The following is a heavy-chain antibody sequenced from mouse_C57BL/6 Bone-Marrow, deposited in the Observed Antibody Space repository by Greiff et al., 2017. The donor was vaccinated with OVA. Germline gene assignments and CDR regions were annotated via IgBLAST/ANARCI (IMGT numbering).Heavy chain of an antibody. Sequence: QVHVKQSGAELVKPGASVKMSCKASGYTFTSYWITWVKQRPGQGLEWIGDIYPGSGSTNYNEKFKGKATLSVDTCSSTAYMQLSSLTSEDSAVYYWATIVLDYWGQGTTLTVSS. CDR1: GYTFTSYW. J-gene: IGHJ2*01. CDR3: ATIVLDY. CDR2: IYPGSGST. D-gene: IGHD2-5*01. V-gene: IGHV1-55*01.